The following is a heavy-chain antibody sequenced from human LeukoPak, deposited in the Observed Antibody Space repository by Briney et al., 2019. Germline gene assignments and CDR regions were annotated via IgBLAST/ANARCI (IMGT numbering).Heavy chain of an antibody. CDR1: GFTFSDNY. Sequence: GGSLRLSCAASGFTFSDNYMSWIRQAPGKGLEWVSYISSSGNATYNADSVKGRFSITRDNAKNSLYLQMNSLRAEDTAVYYCARDGGSAWFLDYWGQGTLVTVSS. CDR2: ISSSGNAT. D-gene: IGHD6-19*01. V-gene: IGHV3-11*04. J-gene: IGHJ4*02. CDR3: ARDGGSAWFLDY.